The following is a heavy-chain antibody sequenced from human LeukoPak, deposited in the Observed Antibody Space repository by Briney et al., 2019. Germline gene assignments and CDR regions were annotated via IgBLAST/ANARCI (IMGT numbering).Heavy chain of an antibody. CDR1: GYSFTSYW. CDR3: ARSPAYYYDSSGYYYY. J-gene: IGHJ4*02. Sequence: GESLKISCKGSGYSFTSYWIGWVRQMPGKGLEWTGIIYPGDSDTRYSPSFQGQVTISADKSISTAYLQWSGLKASDTAMYYCARSPAYYYDSSGYYYYWGQGTLVTVSS. D-gene: IGHD3-22*01. V-gene: IGHV5-51*01. CDR2: IYPGDSDT.